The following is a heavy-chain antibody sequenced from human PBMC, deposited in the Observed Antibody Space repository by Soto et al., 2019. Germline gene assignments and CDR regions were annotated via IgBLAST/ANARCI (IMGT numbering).Heavy chain of an antibody. Sequence: QVQLQESGPGLVKPSGTLSLTCAVSGGSISSSNWWSWVRQPPRKGQEWIGGIYHSGNTNYNRSLKCRVTLAVDKSRNHFSLKLSSVTAADTAVYYCARRWGEGRVDYWGQGTLVTVSS. J-gene: IGHJ4*02. V-gene: IGHV4-4*02. CDR1: GGSISSSNW. D-gene: IGHD3-10*01. CDR2: IYHSGNT. CDR3: ARRWGEGRVDY.